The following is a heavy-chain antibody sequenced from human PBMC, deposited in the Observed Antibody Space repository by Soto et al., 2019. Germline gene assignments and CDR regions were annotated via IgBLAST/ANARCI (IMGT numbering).Heavy chain of an antibody. D-gene: IGHD1-1*01. V-gene: IGHV4-59*08. Sequence: SETLSLTCTVSGGSISSDYWMWIRQPPGKGLEWIGYVYYTGSTNYNPSLNSRVTISVETSKTQFSLRLNSVTAADTAVYYCARWNIRRFDYWGQGTLVTVSS. CDR2: VYYTGST. CDR3: ARWNIRRFDY. CDR1: GGSISSDY. J-gene: IGHJ4*02.